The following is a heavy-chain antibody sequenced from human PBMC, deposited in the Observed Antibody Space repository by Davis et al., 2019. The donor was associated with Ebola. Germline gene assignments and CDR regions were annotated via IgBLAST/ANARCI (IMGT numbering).Heavy chain of an antibody. CDR2: INQDGSEP. CDR3: VRFFFDL. CDR1: EFIFSSYA. J-gene: IGHJ4*02. Sequence: GGSLRLSCATSEFIFSSYAMSWVRQAPGQGLEWVANINQDGSEPKYVDSVKGRFTISRDNAKNSLYLQMNNLRAEDTAIYYCVRFFFDLWGQGALVTVPS. V-gene: IGHV3-7*03.